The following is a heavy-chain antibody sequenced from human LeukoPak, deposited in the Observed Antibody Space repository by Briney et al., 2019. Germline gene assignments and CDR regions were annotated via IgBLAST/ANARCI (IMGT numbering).Heavy chain of an antibody. CDR2: IIPILGIA. CDR1: GGTFSSYT. D-gene: IGHD6-13*01. CDR3: ARSRIAAAGTPYYYGMDV. V-gene: IGHV1-69*02. J-gene: IGHJ6*04. Sequence: KVSCKASGGTFSSYTISWVRQAPGQGLEWMGRIIPILGIANYAQKFQGRVTITADKSTSTAYMELSSLRSEDTAVYYCARSRIAAAGTPYYYGMDVWGKGTTVTVSS.